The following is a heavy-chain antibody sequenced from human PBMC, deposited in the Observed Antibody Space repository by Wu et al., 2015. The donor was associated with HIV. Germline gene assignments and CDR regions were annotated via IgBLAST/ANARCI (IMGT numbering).Heavy chain of an antibody. V-gene: IGHV1-69*05. J-gene: IGHJ5*02. CDR1: GGTFSSYA. CDR3: ARGDDYGDPRAFGWFGP. Sequence: QVQLVQSGAEVKKPGSSVKVSCKASGGTFSSYAISWVRQAPGQGLEWMGGIIPIFGTANYAQKFQGRVTITTDESTSTAYMELSSLRSEDTAVYYCARGDDYGDPRAFGWFGPWGQGTLVTVSS. CDR2: IIPIFGTA. D-gene: IGHD4-17*01.